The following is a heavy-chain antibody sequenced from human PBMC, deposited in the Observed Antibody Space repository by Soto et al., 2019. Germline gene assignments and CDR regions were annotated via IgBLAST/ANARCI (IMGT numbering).Heavy chain of an antibody. CDR2: FDPEDGET. V-gene: IGHV1-24*01. CDR3: ATLSPYSSSWYEVHRWFDP. Sequence: VSVKVSCKVSGYTLTELSMHWVRQAPGKGLEWMGGFDPEDGETIYAQKFQGRVTMTEDTSPDTAYMELSSLRSEDTAVYYCATLSPYSSSWYEVHRWFDPWGQGTLVTVSS. CDR1: GYTLTELS. D-gene: IGHD6-13*01. J-gene: IGHJ5*02.